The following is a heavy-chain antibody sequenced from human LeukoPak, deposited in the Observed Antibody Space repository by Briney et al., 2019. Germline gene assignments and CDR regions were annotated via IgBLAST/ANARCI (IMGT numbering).Heavy chain of an antibody. CDR3: ASVYLVVPAAIWFDP. J-gene: IGHJ5*02. CDR1: GGSISSGGYY. D-gene: IGHD2-2*02. V-gene: IGHV4-31*03. CDR2: IYYSGST. Sequence: SETLSLTCTVSGGSISSGGYYRSWLRQHPGTGLEWIGYIYYSGSTYYNPSLKSRVTISVDTSKNQFSLKLSSVTAADTAVYYCASVYLVVPAAIWFDPWGQGTLVTVSS.